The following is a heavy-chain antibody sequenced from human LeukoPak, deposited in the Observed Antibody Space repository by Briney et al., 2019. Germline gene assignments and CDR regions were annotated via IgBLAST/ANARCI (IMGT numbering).Heavy chain of an antibody. V-gene: IGHV3-20*04. CDR2: INWNGGST. CDR1: GFTFEDYG. D-gene: IGHD2-8*01. CDR3: ARETGGGFCTNGVCYVFDY. J-gene: IGHJ4*02. Sequence: PGGSLRLSCAASGFTFEDYGMSWVRQAPGKGLEWVSGINWNGGSTGYADSVKGRFTISRDNAKNSLYMQMNSLRAEDTALYYCARETGGGFCTNGVCYVFDYWGQGTLVTVSS.